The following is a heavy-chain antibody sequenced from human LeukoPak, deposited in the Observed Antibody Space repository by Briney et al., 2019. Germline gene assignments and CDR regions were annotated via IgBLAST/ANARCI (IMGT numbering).Heavy chain of an antibody. V-gene: IGHV3-74*03. J-gene: IGHJ4*02. Sequence: PGGAQRLSCEGSGFTFSTSWMHWVRQAPGKGLVWVSRIDSEGSRITYADSVKGRFTISRDNAKNTVYLQMNSLRAEDTAVYYCARRAGGYSHPYDYWGQGILVTVSS. D-gene: IGHD4-23*01. CDR3: ARRAGGYSHPYDY. CDR2: IDSEGSRI. CDR1: GFTFSTSW.